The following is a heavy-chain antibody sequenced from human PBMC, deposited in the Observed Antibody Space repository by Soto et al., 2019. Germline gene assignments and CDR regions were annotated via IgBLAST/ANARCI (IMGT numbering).Heavy chain of an antibody. J-gene: IGHJ4*02. CDR1: GGSISSYY. D-gene: IGHD3-22*01. CDR2: IKSKTDGGTT. CDR3: IQALKNYFDISGYLDYFDY. V-gene: IGHV3-15*01. Sequence: ETLSLTCTVSGGSISSYYWSWIRQPPGKGLEWVGRIKSKTDGGTTDYAAPVKGRFTISRDDSKNTLYLQMNSLKTEDTAVYYCIQALKNYFDISGYLDYFDYWGQGTLVTVSS.